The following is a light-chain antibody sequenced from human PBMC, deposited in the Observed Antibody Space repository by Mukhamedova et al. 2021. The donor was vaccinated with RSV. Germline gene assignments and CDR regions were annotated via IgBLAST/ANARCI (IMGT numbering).Light chain of an antibody. Sequence: LGDKYVYWYQQKAGQSPMLVIYHNTYRPSGIPERFFGSTFGDTATLTISGTQAMHEAAYYCQVWDSGTVVFGGGTRLTVL. J-gene: IGLJ2*01. V-gene: IGLV3-1*01. CDR1: LGDKY. CDR3: QVWDSGTVV. CDR2: HNT.